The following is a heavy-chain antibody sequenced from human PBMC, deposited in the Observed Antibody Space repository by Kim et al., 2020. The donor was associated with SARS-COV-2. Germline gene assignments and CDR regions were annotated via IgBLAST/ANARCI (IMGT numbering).Heavy chain of an antibody. CDR3: ARHDRWRLSYYYYGMDV. J-gene: IGHJ6*02. V-gene: IGHV5-51*01. Sequence: GESLKISCKGSGYSFTSYWIGWVRQMPGKGLEWMGIIYPGDSDTRYSPSFQGQVTISADKSISTAYLQWSSLKASDTAMYYCARHDRWRLSYYYYGMDVWGQGTTVTVSS. CDR2: IYPGDSDT. D-gene: IGHD6-25*01. CDR1: GYSFTSYW.